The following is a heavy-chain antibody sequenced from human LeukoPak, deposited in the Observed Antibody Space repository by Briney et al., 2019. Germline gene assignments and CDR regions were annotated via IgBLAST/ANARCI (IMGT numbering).Heavy chain of an antibody. V-gene: IGHV4-4*07. Sequence: SETLSLTCTVSGGSISSYYWSWIRQPAGKGLEWIGRIYTSGSTNYNPSLKSRVTISVDTSKNQFSLKLSSVTAADTAVYYCASSNYYYYYYMDVWGKGTTVTVSS. D-gene: IGHD4-11*01. CDR2: IYTSGST. CDR1: GGSISSYY. CDR3: ASSNYYYYYYMDV. J-gene: IGHJ6*03.